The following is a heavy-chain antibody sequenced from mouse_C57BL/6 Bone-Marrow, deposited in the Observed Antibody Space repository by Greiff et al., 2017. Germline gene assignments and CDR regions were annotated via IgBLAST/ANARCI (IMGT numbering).Heavy chain of an antibody. V-gene: IGHV1-69*01. J-gene: IGHJ3*01. CDR3: AREGLLRAGFAY. CDR1: GYTFTSYW. CDR2: IDPSDSYT. Sequence: QVQLQQPGAELVMPGASVTLSCKASGYTFTSYWMHWVKQRPGQGLEWIGEIDPSDSYTNYNQKFKGKSTLTVDKSSSTAYMQLSSLTSEDSAVYYCAREGLLRAGFAYWGQGTLVTVSA. D-gene: IGHD1-1*01.